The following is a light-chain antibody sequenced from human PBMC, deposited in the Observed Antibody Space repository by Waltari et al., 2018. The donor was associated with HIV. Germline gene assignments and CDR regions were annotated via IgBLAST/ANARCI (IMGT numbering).Light chain of an antibody. V-gene: IGLV2-23*02. CDR3: CSYAITTTSVI. CDR2: EVT. J-gene: IGLJ2*01. Sequence: QSALTQPASVSGSPGQSINISCIGSSSDVGTYDLVSWYQQHPDKAPKLLIYEVTKRPSGISSRFSGSKSGNTASLTISGLQPEDEADYYCCSYAITTTSVIFGGGTRLTVL. CDR1: SSDVGTYDL.